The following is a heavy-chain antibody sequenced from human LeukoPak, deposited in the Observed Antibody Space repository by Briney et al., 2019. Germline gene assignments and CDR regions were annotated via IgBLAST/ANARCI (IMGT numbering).Heavy chain of an antibody. CDR1: GDSVSSKNVA. D-gene: IGHD1-14*01. CDR2: TYDRSKWYN. V-gene: IGHV6-1*01. J-gene: IGHJ4*02. CDR3: ARDFGTTGWHTFDY. Sequence: SQTLSLTCVVSGDSVSSKNVAWDWITQSPSRGLEWLRRTYDRSKWYNDYAESMEGSMPISQETSKHQNSLHLNSVTPDDTAVYYCARDFGTTGWHTFDYWGQGTLVTVYS.